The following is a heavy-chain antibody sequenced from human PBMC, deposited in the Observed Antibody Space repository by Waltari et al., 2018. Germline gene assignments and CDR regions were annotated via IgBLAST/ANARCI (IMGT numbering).Heavy chain of an antibody. CDR2: ISYDGSNK. D-gene: IGHD6-19*01. CDR1: GFTFSSYG. CDR3: AKDGGVAVAEYYFDY. V-gene: IGHV3-30*18. Sequence: QVQLVESGGGVVQPGWSLRLSCADAGFTFSSYGMHWVGQAPGKGLEWVAVISYDGSNKYYADSVKGRFTISRDNSKNTLYLQMNSLRAEDTAVYYCAKDGGVAVAEYYFDYWGQGTLVTVSS. J-gene: IGHJ4*02.